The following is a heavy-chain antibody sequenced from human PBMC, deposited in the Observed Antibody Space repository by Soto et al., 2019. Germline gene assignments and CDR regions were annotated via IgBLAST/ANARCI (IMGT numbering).Heavy chain of an antibody. J-gene: IGHJ4*02. CDR1: GFTFRGCG. CDR2: ISAGGSNT. Sequence: PGGSLRLSCEASGFTFRGCGLHWVRQAPGKGLEWVSAISAGGSNTNYADSVKGRFTISSDNSKNTLYLQMNGLRADDTAVYYCAKEYSTSFDYWGQGTPVTVSS. D-gene: IGHD6-6*01. CDR3: AKEYSTSFDY. V-gene: IGHV3-23*01.